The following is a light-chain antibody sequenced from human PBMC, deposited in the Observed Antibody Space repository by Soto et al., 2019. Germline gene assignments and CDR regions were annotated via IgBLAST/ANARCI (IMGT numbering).Light chain of an antibody. CDR2: DAS. Sequence: SLKVRHTPSCRSRQGVRSNLGWYQQKPGQAPRLLIYDASTRDTGIPARFSGSGSGTEFILTISSLQSEDFANYYCQQCYNCPSITFGQGTRLEIK. CDR3: QQCYNCPSIT. V-gene: IGKV3D-15*01. CDR1: QGVRSN. J-gene: IGKJ5*01.